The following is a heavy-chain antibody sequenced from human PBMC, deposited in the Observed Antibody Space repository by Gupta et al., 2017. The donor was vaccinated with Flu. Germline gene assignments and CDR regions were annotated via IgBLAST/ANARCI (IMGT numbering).Heavy chain of an antibody. CDR1: VTDYY. CDR3: ARTRNRGYDRDH. D-gene: IGHD5-12*01. Sequence: VTDYYFSWIRQPPGEGLEWIGYVYHSGSTNYSPSLKSRVTISVDRSKNQVFLDLNSVTAADTAVYYCARTRNRGYDRDHWGQGTLVTVSS. J-gene: IGHJ4*02. V-gene: IGHV4-59*02. CDR2: VYHSGST.